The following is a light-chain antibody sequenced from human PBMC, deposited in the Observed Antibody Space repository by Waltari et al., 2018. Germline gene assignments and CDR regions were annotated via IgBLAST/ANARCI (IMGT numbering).Light chain of an antibody. CDR3: VLYMGSGIWV. CDR2: STN. CDR1: SGSVSTSYY. V-gene: IGLV8-61*01. Sequence: QTVVTQEPSFSVSPGGTVTLTCGLSSGSVSTSYYPSWYQQTPGQAPCTLIYSTNTRSSGVPDRFSGSILGNKAALTITGAQADDESDYYCVLYMGSGIWVFGGGTKLTVL. J-gene: IGLJ3*02.